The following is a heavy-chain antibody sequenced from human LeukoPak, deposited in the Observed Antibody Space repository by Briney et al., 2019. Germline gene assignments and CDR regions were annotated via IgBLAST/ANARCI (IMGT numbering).Heavy chain of an antibody. D-gene: IGHD6-13*01. V-gene: IGHV4-59*01. J-gene: IGHJ4*02. CDR3: ARSLSSSWYGDFDY. CDR2: VYYSGST. Sequence: SETLSLTCTVSGGSISYYYWSWIRQPPGKGLEWIGYVYYSGSTNYNPSLRSRVTISVDTSKNQFSLKLSSVTAADTAVYFCARSLSSSWYGDFDYWGQGTLVTVSS. CDR1: GGSISYYY.